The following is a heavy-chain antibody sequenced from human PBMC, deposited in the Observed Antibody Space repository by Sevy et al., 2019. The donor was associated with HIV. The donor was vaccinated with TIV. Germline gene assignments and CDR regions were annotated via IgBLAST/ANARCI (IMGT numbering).Heavy chain of an antibody. V-gene: IGHV3-48*02. CDR2: ISSSSSTI. Sequence: GRSLRLSCAASGFTFSSYSMNWVRQAPGKGLEWVSYISSSSSTIYYADSVKGRFTISRDNAKNSLYLQMNSLRDEDTAVYYCARKASYYYDSSGYRDAFDIWGQGTMVTVSS. D-gene: IGHD3-22*01. CDR1: GFTFSSYS. CDR3: ARKASYYYDSSGYRDAFDI. J-gene: IGHJ3*02.